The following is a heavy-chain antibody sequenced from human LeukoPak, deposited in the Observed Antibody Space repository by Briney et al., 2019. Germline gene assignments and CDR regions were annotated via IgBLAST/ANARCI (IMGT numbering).Heavy chain of an antibody. D-gene: IGHD4-23*01. J-gene: IGHJ6*02. CDR3: AKDTGGNGAYFYAMDV. Sequence: GRSLRLSCVGSGFAFHNYAMHWVRRPPGKGLEWVSAINWNSDTKAYADSVKGRFTISTDRARNSLYLQMDSLRPEDTALYYCAKDTGGNGAYFYAMDVWGQGTSVTVSS. V-gene: IGHV3-9*01. CDR1: GFAFHNYA. CDR2: INWNSDTK.